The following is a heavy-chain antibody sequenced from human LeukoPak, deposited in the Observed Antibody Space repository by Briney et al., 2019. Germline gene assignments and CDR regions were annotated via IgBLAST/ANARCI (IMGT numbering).Heavy chain of an antibody. CDR3: ARDHYDSSGYSHFDY. CDR2: IYYSGST. V-gene: IGHV4-39*07. CDR1: GGSISSSSYY. D-gene: IGHD3-22*01. J-gene: IGHJ4*02. Sequence: SETLSLTCTVSGGSISSSSYYWGWIRQPPGKGLEWIGSIYYSGSTYYNPSLKSRVTISVDTSKNQFSLKLSSVTAADTAVYYCARDHYDSSGYSHFDYWGQGTLVTVSS.